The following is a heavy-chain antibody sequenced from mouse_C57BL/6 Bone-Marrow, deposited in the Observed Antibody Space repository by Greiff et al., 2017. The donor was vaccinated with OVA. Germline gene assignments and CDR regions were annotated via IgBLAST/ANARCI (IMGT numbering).Heavy chain of an antibody. Sequence: DVKLQESGPELVKPGDSVKISCKASGYSFTGYFMNWVMQSHGKSLEWIGRINPYNGDTFYNQKFKGKATLTVDKSSSTAHMELRSLTSEDSAVYYCARRGNRAPFDYWGQGTTLTVSS. CDR1: GYSFTGYF. CDR2: INPYNGDT. D-gene: IGHD3-3*01. V-gene: IGHV1-20*01. J-gene: IGHJ2*01. CDR3: ARRGNRAPFDY.